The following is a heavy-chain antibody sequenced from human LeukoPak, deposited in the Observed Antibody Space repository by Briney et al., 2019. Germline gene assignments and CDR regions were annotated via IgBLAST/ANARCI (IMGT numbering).Heavy chain of an antibody. CDR2: ISYDGSNK. J-gene: IGHJ3*02. V-gene: IGHV3-30*19. CDR1: GFTFSSYG. D-gene: IGHD3-3*01. CDR3: ARARREKYYDFWSGAPHGAFDI. Sequence: PGRSLRLSCAASGFTFSSYGMHWVRQAPGKGLEWVAVISYDGSNKYYADSVKGRFTISRDNSKNTLYLQMNSLRAEDTAVYYCARARREKYYDFWSGAPHGAFDIWGQGTMVTVSS.